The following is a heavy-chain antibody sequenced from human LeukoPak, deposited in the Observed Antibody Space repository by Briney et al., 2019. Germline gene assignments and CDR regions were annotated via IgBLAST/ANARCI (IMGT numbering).Heavy chain of an antibody. Sequence: GGSLRLSCAASGFTFSRYAMNWVRQAPGKGLEWVSTISSNSNYIYYADSVKGRFAISRDNARDSVSLQMDSLRAEDTAVYFCTRDLSARFPGGFDYWGQGILVTVSS. CDR2: ISSNSNYI. V-gene: IGHV3-21*06. D-gene: IGHD3-10*01. CDR1: GFTFSRYA. J-gene: IGHJ4*02. CDR3: TRDLSARFPGGFDY.